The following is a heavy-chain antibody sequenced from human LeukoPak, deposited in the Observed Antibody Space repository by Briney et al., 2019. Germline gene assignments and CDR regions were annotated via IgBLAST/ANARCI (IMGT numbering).Heavy chain of an antibody. V-gene: IGHV3-23*01. CDR1: GFMFSDYA. CDR2: ISSSGGTT. Sequence: PGGSLRLSCVASGFMFSDYAMSWVRQAPGKGLEWVSSISSSGGTTFYADSVKGRFTISRDLFKKTVHLEMKAMRAEDTAVYYCAKDPRPYYDVLVGYWGQGTLVTVSP. D-gene: IGHD3-3*01. CDR3: AKDPRPYYDVLVGY. J-gene: IGHJ4*02.